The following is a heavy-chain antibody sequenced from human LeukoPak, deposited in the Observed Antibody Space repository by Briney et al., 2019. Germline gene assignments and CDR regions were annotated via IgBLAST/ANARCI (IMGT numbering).Heavy chain of an antibody. CDR1: GYTLTELS. CDR3: ARASSSSWSGYAFDI. CDR2: INPNSGGT. Sequence: ASVKVSCKVSGYTLTELSMHWVRQAPGQGLEWMGWINPNSGGTNYAQKFQGRVTMTRDTSISTAYMELSRLRSDDTAVYYCARASSSSWSGYAFDIWGQGTMVTVSS. D-gene: IGHD6-13*01. J-gene: IGHJ3*02. V-gene: IGHV1-2*02.